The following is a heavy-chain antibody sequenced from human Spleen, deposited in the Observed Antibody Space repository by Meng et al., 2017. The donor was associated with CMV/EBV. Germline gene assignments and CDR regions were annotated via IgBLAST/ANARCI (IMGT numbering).Heavy chain of an antibody. V-gene: IGHV4-39*07. Sequence: SETLSLTCTVSGGSISSSSYYWGWIRQPPGKWLEWIGSIYYSGSTFYNPSLRSRVTISVDTSKNQFSLTLSSVTAADTAVYYCARGWANYYTMDVWGQGTTVTVSS. CDR3: ARGWANYYTMDV. CDR2: IYYSGST. CDR1: GGSISSSSYY. D-gene: IGHD6-13*01. J-gene: IGHJ6*02.